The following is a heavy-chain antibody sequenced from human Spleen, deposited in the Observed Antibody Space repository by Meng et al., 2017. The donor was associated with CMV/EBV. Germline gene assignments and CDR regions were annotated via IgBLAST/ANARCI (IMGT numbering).Heavy chain of an antibody. CDR2: ISGSGGST. CDR1: GFTFSSYA. D-gene: IGHD2-21*01. Sequence: GESLKISCAASGFTFSSYAMSWVRQAPGKGLEWVSAISGSGGSTYYADSVKGRFTISRDNSKNTLYLQMNSLRAEDAALYYCAKAKEVVYYYGMDVWGQGTTVTVSS. CDR3: AKAKEVVYYYGMDV. J-gene: IGHJ6*02. V-gene: IGHV3-23*01.